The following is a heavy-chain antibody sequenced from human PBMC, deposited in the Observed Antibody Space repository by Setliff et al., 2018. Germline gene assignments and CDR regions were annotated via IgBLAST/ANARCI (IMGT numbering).Heavy chain of an antibody. Sequence: SETLSLTCTVSGGSISSGNYYWSWIRQPAGKAPEWIGHIFSKGSTNNNPSLKSRVTISIDSSKNQMSLRMTSVTAADTAVYYCARDSTWYWYFDLWGRGTLVTVSS. CDR1: GGSISSGNYY. J-gene: IGHJ2*01. D-gene: IGHD3-16*01. CDR2: IFSKGST. CDR3: ARDSTWYWYFDL. V-gene: IGHV4-61*09.